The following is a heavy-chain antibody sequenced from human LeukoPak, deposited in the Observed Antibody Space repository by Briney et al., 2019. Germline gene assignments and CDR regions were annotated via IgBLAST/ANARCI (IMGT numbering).Heavy chain of an antibody. J-gene: IGHJ4*02. CDR1: GFTFSTHS. Sequence: GSLRLSCAASGFTFSTHSMNWVRQAPGKGLEWVSSISSTSDFIFYADSVKGRFTISRDNTKNSLYLQINSLRVEDTAVYYCVRGSILTIKYDFWGQGTLVTVSS. CDR2: ISSTSDFI. CDR3: VRGSILTIKYDF. V-gene: IGHV3-21*01. D-gene: IGHD2/OR15-2a*01.